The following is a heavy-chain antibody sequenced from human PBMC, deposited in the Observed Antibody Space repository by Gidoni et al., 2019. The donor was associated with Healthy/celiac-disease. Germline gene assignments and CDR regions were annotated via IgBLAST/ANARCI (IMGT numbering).Heavy chain of an antibody. CDR1: WDSVPNKSAA. V-gene: IGHV6-1*01. Sequence: HVQLQQPGPGLVQPSQTPSPTSAISWDSVPNKSAAWNWTRQSPSRGFEWLGRTYYRSKWYNDYAVSVKSRITINPDTSKNQFSLQLNSVTPEDTAVYYCARGAGDSWFDPWGQGTLVTVSS. CDR2: TYYRSKWYN. CDR3: ARGAGDSWFDP. J-gene: IGHJ5*02. D-gene: IGHD7-27*01.